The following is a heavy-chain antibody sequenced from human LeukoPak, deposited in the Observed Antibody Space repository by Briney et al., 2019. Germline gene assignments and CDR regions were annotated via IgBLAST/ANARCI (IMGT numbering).Heavy chain of an antibody. CDR1: GFTFSSYG. CDR3: ARDRLLWFGELDY. Sequence: GGSLRLSCAASGFTFSSYGMHWVRQAPGKGLEWVAVISYGGSNKYYADSVKGRFTISRDNSKNTLYLQMNSLRAEDTAVYYCARDRLLWFGELDYWGQGTLVTVSS. V-gene: IGHV3-30*03. CDR2: ISYGGSNK. J-gene: IGHJ4*02. D-gene: IGHD3-10*01.